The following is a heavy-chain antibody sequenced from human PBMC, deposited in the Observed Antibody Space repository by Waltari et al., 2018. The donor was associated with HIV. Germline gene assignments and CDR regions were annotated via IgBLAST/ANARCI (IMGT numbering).Heavy chain of an antibody. CDR1: GGSISSYY. CDR2: IYYSGST. Sequence: QVQLQESGQGLVKPSETLSLTCTVSGGSISSYYWSWIRQPPGKGLEWIGYIYYSGSTNYNPSLKSRVTISVDTSKNQFSLKLSSVTAADTAVYYCARLTSMAPSLRGGMDVWGQGTTVTVSS. J-gene: IGHJ6*02. D-gene: IGHD3-16*01. V-gene: IGHV4-59*08. CDR3: ARLTSMAPSLRGGMDV.